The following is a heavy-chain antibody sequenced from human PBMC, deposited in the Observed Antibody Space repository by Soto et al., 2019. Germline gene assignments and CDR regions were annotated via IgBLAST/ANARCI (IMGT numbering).Heavy chain of an antibody. CDR3: ARVGYDSSGTRVFDY. J-gene: IGHJ4*02. CDR1: GFTVSSNY. V-gene: IGHV3-53*04. D-gene: IGHD3-22*01. Sequence: EVQLVESGGGLVQPGGSLRLSCAASGFTVSSNYMSWVRQAPGKGLEWVSVIYSGGSTYYADSVKGRFTISRHNSKNTLYLQMNSLRAEDTAVYYCARVGYDSSGTRVFDYWGQGTPVTVSS. CDR2: IYSGGST.